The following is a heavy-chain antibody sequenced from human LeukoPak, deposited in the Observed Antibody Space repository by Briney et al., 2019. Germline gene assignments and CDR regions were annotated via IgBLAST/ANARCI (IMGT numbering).Heavy chain of an antibody. CDR3: AAVVPAAGWFDP. CDR1: GFTFSSYA. CDR2: ISYDGSNK. D-gene: IGHD2-2*01. J-gene: IGHJ3*01. Sequence: PGRSLRLSCAASGFTFSSYAMHWVRQAPGKGLEWVAVISYDGSNKYYADSVKGRFTISRDNSKNTLYLQMNSLRAEDTAVYYCAAVVPAAGWFDPWGQGTMVTVSS. V-gene: IGHV3-30-3*01.